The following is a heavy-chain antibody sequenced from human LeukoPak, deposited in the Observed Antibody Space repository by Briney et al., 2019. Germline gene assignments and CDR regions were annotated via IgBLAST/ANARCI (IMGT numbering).Heavy chain of an antibody. CDR1: GGSIGTDH. CDR2: AYYNGNT. CDR3: ARGHPPNLDV. Sequence: SETLSLTCTISGGSIGTDHWSWIRQPPGKGLDWIGYAYYNGNTNYNPSLNSRVTISVDTSNNQFSLRLTSVTTADTAIYYCARGHPPNLDVWGQGTTVTVSS. J-gene: IGHJ6*02. V-gene: IGHV4-59*01.